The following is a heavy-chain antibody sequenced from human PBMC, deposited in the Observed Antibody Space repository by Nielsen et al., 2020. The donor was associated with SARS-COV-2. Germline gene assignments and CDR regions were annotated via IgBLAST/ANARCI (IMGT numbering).Heavy chain of an antibody. Sequence: LKISCKGSGYSFTSYWIGWVRQMPGKGLEWMGIIYPGDSDTRYSPSFQGQVTISADKSISTAYLQWSSLKASDTAMYYCARFASDIAAAGNYWGQGTLVTVSS. CDR3: ARFASDIAAAGNY. CDR2: IYPGDSDT. CDR1: GYSFTSYW. D-gene: IGHD6-13*01. V-gene: IGHV5-51*01. J-gene: IGHJ4*02.